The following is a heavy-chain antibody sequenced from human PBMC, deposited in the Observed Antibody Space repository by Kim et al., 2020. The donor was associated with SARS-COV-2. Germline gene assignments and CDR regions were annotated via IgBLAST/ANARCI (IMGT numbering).Heavy chain of an antibody. CDR1: GFTVSSNY. V-gene: IGHV3-53*01. CDR3: AREVRYGSGSYYTYYYGMDI. Sequence: GGSLRLSCAASGFTVSSNYMSWVRQAPGKGLEWDSVIYSGGSTYYADSLKGRFTISRDNSKNTLYLQMNSLRAEDTAVYYCAREVRYGSGSYYTYYYGMDIWGQGTTVTVSS. J-gene: IGHJ6*02. CDR2: IYSGGST. D-gene: IGHD3-10*01.